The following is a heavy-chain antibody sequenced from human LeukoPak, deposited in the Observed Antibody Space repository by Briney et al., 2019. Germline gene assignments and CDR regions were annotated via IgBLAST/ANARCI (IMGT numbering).Heavy chain of an antibody. J-gene: IGHJ4*02. V-gene: IGHV5-51*01. Sequence: GESLKISCKGSGYSFTSYWIGWVRQMPGKGLEWMGVIYPGDSDIRYSPSFQGQVTISADKSISTAYLQWSSLKASDTAIYYCARIGEFWSGYYHFDYWGQGTLVTVSS. CDR2: IYPGDSDI. CDR1: GYSFTSYW. D-gene: IGHD3-3*01. CDR3: ARIGEFWSGYYHFDY.